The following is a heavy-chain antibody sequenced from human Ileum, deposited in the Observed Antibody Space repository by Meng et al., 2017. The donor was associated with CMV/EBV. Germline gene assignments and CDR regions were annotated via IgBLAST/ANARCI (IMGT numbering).Heavy chain of an antibody. CDR2: IRYDGSNK. D-gene: IGHD6-19*01. J-gene: IGHJ4*02. V-gene: IGHV3-30*02. Sequence: GGSLRLSFAASGFTFSSYGMHWVRHAPGKGLDWVAFIRYDGSNKYYSDSVKGRFTISRDNSKNTLYLQMNSLRAEDTAVYYCAKGRYSSGWYYFDYWGQGTLVTVSS. CDR3: AKGRYSSGWYYFDY. CDR1: GFTFSSYG.